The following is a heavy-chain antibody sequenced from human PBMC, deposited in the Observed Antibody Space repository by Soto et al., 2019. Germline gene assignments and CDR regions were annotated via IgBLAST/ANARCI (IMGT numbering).Heavy chain of an antibody. CDR2: IRAYNDNT. CDR3: PTSMWLHYSSSGMDV. J-gene: IGHJ6*02. CDR1: GYTFTSYG. D-gene: IGHD5-12*01. Sequence: QVQLVQSGAEVKKLGASVKVSCKASGYTFTSYGISWVRQAPGQALELMGWIRAYNDNTNYAQTLQGRVTMTTDTSASTASLSLRSLRSEDTAVYYCPTSMWLHYSSSGMDVLGQGTTVTACS. V-gene: IGHV1-18*04.